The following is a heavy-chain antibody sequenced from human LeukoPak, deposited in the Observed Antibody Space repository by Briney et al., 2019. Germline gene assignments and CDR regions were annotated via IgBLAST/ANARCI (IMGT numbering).Heavy chain of an antibody. V-gene: IGHV4-34*01. D-gene: IGHD3-16*01. CDR1: GGSISSYY. Sequence: SETLSLTCTVSGGSISSYYWSWIRQPPGKGLEGFGEINHSGSTNYNPSLKSRVTISVDTSKNQFSLKLSSVTAADTAVYYCARVGIMITFGGVSHWFDPWGQGTLVTVSS. J-gene: IGHJ5*02. CDR2: INHSGST. CDR3: ARVGIMITFGGVSHWFDP.